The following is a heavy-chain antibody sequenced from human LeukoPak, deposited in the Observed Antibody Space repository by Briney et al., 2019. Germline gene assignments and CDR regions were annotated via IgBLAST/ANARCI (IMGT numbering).Heavy chain of an antibody. CDR2: INTNTGNP. D-gene: IGHD2-21*02. CDR1: GYTLTSYA. V-gene: IGHV7-4-1*02. CDR3: AIPAPYCGGDCYSGAFDY. J-gene: IGHJ4*02. Sequence: ASVKVSCKSSGYTLTSYAMNWVRPAPGQGVEWMGCINTNTGNPMYVQGFTGPFVFSLDTSVSTAYLQISSLKADDTAVYYCAIPAPYCGGDCYSGAFDYWGQGILGTVSS.